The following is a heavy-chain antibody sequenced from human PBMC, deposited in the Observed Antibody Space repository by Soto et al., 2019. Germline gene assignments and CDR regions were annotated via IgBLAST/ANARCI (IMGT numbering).Heavy chain of an antibody. J-gene: IGHJ6*03. V-gene: IGHV2-70*11. D-gene: IGHD1-7*01. CDR1: GFSLSTSGMC. Sequence: SGPTCEPTQTLTLTCTFSGFSLSTSGMCVSWIRQPPGKALEWLARIDWDDDKYYSTSLKTRLTISKDTSKNQVVLTMTNMDPVDTATYYCARMDLYNWNYASRKDYYYYYMDVWGKGTTVTVSS. CDR3: ARMDLYNWNYASRKDYYYYYMDV. CDR2: IDWDDDK.